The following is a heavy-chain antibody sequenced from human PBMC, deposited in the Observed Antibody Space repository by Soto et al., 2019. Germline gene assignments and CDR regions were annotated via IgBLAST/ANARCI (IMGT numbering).Heavy chain of an antibody. Sequence: TLSLTCTVSGGSISGGGSYWSWIRQRPGKGLEWIGYMFYSGSFYYNPSLKGRVMISSDTSKNQFSLNLTSVTAADTAVYYCARGRGGYVDYWGQGTLVTVSS. CDR1: GGSISGGGSY. V-gene: IGHV4-31*03. D-gene: IGHD2-15*01. CDR3: ARGRGGYVDY. CDR2: MFYSGSF. J-gene: IGHJ4*02.